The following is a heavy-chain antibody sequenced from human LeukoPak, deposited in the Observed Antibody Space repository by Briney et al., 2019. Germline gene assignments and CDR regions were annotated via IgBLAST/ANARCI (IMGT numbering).Heavy chain of an antibody. D-gene: IGHD5-12*01. CDR1: GFTFSSYA. J-gene: IGHJ4*02. CDR3: AKGLYSGYDGVPGMF. V-gene: IGHV3-64*04. CDR2: ISSNGGST. Sequence: GGSLRLSCSASGFTFSSYAMHWVRQAPGKGLEYVSAISSNGGSTYYADSVKGRFTISRDNSKDTLYLQMNSLRAEDTAVYYCAKGLYSGYDGVPGMFGGQGTLVTVSS.